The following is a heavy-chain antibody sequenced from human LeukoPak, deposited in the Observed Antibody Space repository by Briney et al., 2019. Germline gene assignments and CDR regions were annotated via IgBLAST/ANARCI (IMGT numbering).Heavy chain of an antibody. CDR1: GFTFSNSA. D-gene: IGHD5-18*01. CDR2: ISGSGGST. CDR3: AKRIQSAMAMGY. Sequence: GGSLRLSCAASGFTFSNSALSWVRQAPGKGLEWVSDISGSGGSTSYADSAKGRFTISRENSKNTMYLQMNSLRAEDTAVYYCAKRIQSAMAMGYWGQGTLVTVSS. V-gene: IGHV3-23*01. J-gene: IGHJ4*02.